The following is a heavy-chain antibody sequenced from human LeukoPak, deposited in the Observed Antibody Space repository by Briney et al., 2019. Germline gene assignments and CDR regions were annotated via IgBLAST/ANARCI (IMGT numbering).Heavy chain of an antibody. Sequence: PSETLSLTCAVSGGSISSSNWWSWVRQPPGKGLEWIGEIYHSGSTNYNPSLKSRVTISVDASKNQFSLKLSSVTAADTAVYYCARERIDSSGYWISYWGQGTLVTVSS. CDR3: ARERIDSSGYWISY. J-gene: IGHJ4*02. CDR1: GGSISSSNW. V-gene: IGHV4-4*02. CDR2: IYHSGST. D-gene: IGHD3-22*01.